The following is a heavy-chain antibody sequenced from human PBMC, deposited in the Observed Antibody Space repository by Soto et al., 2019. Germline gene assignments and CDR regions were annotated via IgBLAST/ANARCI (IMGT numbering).Heavy chain of an antibody. CDR1: GGSISSYC. CDR3: ARLRGEGYCSGGSCPLDY. CDR2: IYYSGST. J-gene: IGHJ4*02. D-gene: IGHD2-15*01. Sequence: PLEILSLTCTVSGGSISSYCWSWIRQPPGKGLERIGYIYYSGSTNYNPSLKSRVTISVDTSKNQFSLKLSSVTAADTAVYYCARLRGEGYCSGGSCPLDYWGQGTLVTVSS. V-gene: IGHV4-59*08.